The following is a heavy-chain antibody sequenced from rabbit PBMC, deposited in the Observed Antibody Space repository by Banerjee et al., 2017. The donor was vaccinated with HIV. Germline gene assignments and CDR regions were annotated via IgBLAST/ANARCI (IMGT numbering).Heavy chain of an antibody. CDR3: ARGYDGSGGYRSLSL. Sequence: QQQLEESGGGLVKPGAPLTLSCQASGIDFSSYGISWVRQAPGKGLEWIGYIDPVFGSTWYASWAKGRFTISKTSSTTVTLQMTSLTAPDTANYFCARGYDGSGGYRSLSLWGPGTLVTVS. J-gene: IGHJ4*01. V-gene: IGHV1S45*01. D-gene: IGHD8-1*01. CDR1: GIDFSSYG. CDR2: IDPVFGST.